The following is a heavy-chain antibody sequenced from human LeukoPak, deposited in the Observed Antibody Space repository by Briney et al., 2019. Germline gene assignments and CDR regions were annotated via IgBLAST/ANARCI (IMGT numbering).Heavy chain of an antibody. CDR2: IYYSGST. D-gene: IGHD3-10*01. Sequence: SETLSLTCTVSGGSISSYYWSWIRQPPGKGLEWIGYIYYSGSTNYNPSLKSRVTISVDTSKNQFSLKLSSVTAADTAVYYCARQAYYYGSGSYGAFDIWGQGTMVTVSS. CDR3: ARQAYYYGSGSYGAFDI. V-gene: IGHV4-59*01. J-gene: IGHJ3*02. CDR1: GGSISSYY.